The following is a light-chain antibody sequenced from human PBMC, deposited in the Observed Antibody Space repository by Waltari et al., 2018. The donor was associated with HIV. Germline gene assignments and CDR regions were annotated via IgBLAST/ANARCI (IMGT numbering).Light chain of an antibody. CDR2: EVT. J-gene: IGLJ3*02. V-gene: IGLV2-23*02. CDR3: FSYVGSSLWV. CDR1: SSDVGNYNL. Sequence: QSVLTQPASVSGSPGQSITISCTGTSSDVGNYNLVSWYQQHPGKAPKLIIYEVTERPSGVSNRFSGFKSANTASLTISGVQAEDEADYYCFSYVGSSLWVCGGGTKLTVL.